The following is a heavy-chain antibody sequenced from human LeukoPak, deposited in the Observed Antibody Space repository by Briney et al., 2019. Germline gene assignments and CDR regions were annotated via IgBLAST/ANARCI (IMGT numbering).Heavy chain of an antibody. J-gene: IGHJ4*02. CDR3: ARDRRGSGSYSVY. Sequence: GGSLRLSCAASGFTFSTYWMSWVRQAPGKGLEWVASIKQDGSEKYYVDSVKGRFTISRDNAKNSLYLQMNSLRAEDTAVYYCARDRRGSGSYSVYWGQGTLVTVSS. D-gene: IGHD1-26*01. CDR2: IKQDGSEK. V-gene: IGHV3-7*01. CDR1: GFTFSTYW.